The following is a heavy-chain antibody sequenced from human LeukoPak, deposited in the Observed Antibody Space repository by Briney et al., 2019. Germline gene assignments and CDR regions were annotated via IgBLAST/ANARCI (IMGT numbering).Heavy chain of an antibody. CDR3: AKDIDY. CDR2: ISGNGISE. Sequence: GGSLRLSCAASGFTFNNYAMSWVRQAPGKGLEWVSTISGNGISEHYADSVQGRFTISRDNSKNTLYLRMNSLRAEDTAVYYCAKDIDYWGQGTLVTVSS. V-gene: IGHV3-23*01. J-gene: IGHJ4*02. CDR1: GFTFNNYA.